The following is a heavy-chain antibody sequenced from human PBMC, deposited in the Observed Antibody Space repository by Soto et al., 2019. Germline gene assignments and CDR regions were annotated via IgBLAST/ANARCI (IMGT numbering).Heavy chain of an antibody. CDR2: IIPIFGTP. CDR1: GAPFSAYA. J-gene: IGHJ6*02. Sequence: QVQLVQSGAEVKKPGSSVKVSCKASGAPFSAYAISWVRQAPGQGLEWMGGIIPIFGTPNYAQKFQGRVTITADGPRNTAYLELSSLRADDTATYFCAGTNSGTYYHPRAPSGNYGMAVWGPGTTVAVSS. D-gene: IGHD1-26*01. V-gene: IGHV1-69*01. CDR3: AGTNSGTYYHPRAPSGNYGMAV.